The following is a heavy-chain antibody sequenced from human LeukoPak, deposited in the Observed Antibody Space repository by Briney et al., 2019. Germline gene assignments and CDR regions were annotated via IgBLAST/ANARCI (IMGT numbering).Heavy chain of an antibody. CDR3: ASGEYSSSSPLGV. CDR2: INPNSGGT. J-gene: IGHJ4*02. Sequence: ASVKVSCKASGYTFTSYAMNWVRQAPGQGLEWMGWINPNSGGTNYAQKFQGRVTMTRDTSISTAYMELSRLRSDDTAVYYCASGEYSSSSPLGVWGQGTLVTVSS. V-gene: IGHV1-2*02. D-gene: IGHD6-6*01. CDR1: GYTFTSYA.